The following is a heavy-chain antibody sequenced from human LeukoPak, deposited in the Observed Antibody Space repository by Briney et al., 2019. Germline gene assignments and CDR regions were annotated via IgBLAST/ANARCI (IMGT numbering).Heavy chain of an antibody. CDR2: IDHSGST. D-gene: IGHD4-11*01. CDR3: ARLQRRTRECWFDP. Sequence: SETLSLTCAVYGGSFSGYYWSWIRQPPGKGLEWIGEIDHSGSTNYSPSLKSRVTISVDTSKNQFSLKLSSVTAADTAVYYCARLQRRTRECWFDPWGQGTLVTVSS. J-gene: IGHJ5*02. CDR1: GGSFSGYY. V-gene: IGHV4-34*01.